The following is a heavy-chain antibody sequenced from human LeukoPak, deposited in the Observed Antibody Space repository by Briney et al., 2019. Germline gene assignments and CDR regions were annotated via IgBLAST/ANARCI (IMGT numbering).Heavy chain of an antibody. J-gene: IGHJ4*02. D-gene: IGHD3-22*01. CDR3: AKDHERRSGYYYERSPGRFDY. V-gene: IGHV3-23*01. Sequence: QSGGSLRLSCAAPGFTFSSYAMSWVRQAPGKGLEWVSAISGSGGSTYYADSVKGRFTISRDNSKNTLYLQMNSLRAEDTAVYYCAKDHERRSGYYYERSPGRFDYWGQGTLVTVSS. CDR2: ISGSGGST. CDR1: GFTFSSYA.